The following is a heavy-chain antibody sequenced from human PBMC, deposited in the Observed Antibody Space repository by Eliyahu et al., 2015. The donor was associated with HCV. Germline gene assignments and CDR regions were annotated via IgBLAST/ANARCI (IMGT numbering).Heavy chain of an antibody. CDR1: GYTFXSYY. Sequence: QVLAVQSGAEVKKPGASVKVSCKASGYTFXSYYRHWVRQXPAQGLEWMGMINPNGGSTSYAQKFQGRVTMTRDTSTSTVYMELSSLRSEDTAVYYCARDTHVPTVTTGPKWFDPWGQGTLVTVSS. V-gene: IGHV1-46*01. D-gene: IGHD4-17*01. CDR3: ARDTHVPTVTTGPKWFDP. CDR2: INPNGGST. J-gene: IGHJ5*02.